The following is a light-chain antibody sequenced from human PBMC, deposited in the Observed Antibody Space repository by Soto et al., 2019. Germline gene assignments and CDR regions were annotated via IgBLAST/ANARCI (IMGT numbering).Light chain of an antibody. CDR2: GAS. CDR3: QQSGSSPPT. CDR1: QSVPSR. J-gene: IGKJ1*01. V-gene: IGKV3-20*01. Sequence: EIVMTQSPATLSVSPGEDVTLSCRASQSVPSRIAWYQQKPGQAPSLLIYGASTRATGVPDRFSGTGSGTDLTIAISRMEPEDFAVYYCQQSGSSPPTFGQGTKVDI.